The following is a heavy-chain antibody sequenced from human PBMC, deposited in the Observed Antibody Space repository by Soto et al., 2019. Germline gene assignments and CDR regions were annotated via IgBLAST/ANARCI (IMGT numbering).Heavy chain of an antibody. CDR1: GFTFSNYG. CDR2: ISDDGDKR. D-gene: IGHD1-26*01. V-gene: IGHV3-30*18. Sequence: GGSLRLSCVGSGFTFSNYGMHWVRQPPGKGLEWVALISDDGDKRYYADSVRGRLIISRDNSKDTLYLQMNSLGPDDTAVYFCAKARVRIVGANSFDYWGQGTPVTVSS. CDR3: AKARVRIVGANSFDY. J-gene: IGHJ4*02.